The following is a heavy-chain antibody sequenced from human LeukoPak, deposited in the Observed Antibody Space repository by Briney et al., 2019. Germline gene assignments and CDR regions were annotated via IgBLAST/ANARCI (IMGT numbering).Heavy chain of an antibody. CDR3: AKDTSKKDIVVG. V-gene: IGHV4-59*12. Sequence: SETLSLTCTVSGVSNYWSWIRQPPGKGLEWIVYIHYTGSPSYNPSLKSRVTISIDTSKNQFSLKLNSVTAADTAVYYCAKDTSKKDIVVGWGQGTLVTVSS. CDR2: IHYTGSP. CDR1: GVSNY. D-gene: IGHD2-15*01. J-gene: IGHJ4*02.